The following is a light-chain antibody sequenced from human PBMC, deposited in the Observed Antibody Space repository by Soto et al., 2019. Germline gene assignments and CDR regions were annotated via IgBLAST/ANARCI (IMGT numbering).Light chain of an antibody. Sequence: NFMLTQPHSVSESPGKTVTISCTRSSGSIASNFVQWYQQRPGSAPTTVIYEDNQRPSGVPDRFSGSIDSSSNSASLTISGLKTEDEADYHCCSYAGTRTSWVFGTGTKVTVL. CDR3: CSYAGTRTSWV. J-gene: IGLJ1*01. CDR2: EDN. V-gene: IGLV6-57*04. CDR1: SGSIASNF.